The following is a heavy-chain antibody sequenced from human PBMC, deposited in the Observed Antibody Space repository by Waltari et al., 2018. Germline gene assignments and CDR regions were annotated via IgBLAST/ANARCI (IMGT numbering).Heavy chain of an antibody. CDR1: GGSISSGGSS. D-gene: IGHD1-26*01. CDR2: IYYSGST. V-gene: IGHV4-31*03. CDR3: ARGGKYAFDI. Sequence: QVQLQESGPGLVKPSQTLSLTCTVSGGSISSGGSSWSWIRQHPGKGLEWIGYIYYSGSTYYNPSLKSRVTISVDTSKNQFSLKLSSVTAAYTAVYYCARGGKYAFDIWGQGTMVTVSS. J-gene: IGHJ3*02.